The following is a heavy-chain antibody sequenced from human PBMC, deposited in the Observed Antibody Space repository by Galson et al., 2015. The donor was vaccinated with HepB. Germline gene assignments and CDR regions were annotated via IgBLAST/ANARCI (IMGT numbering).Heavy chain of an antibody. Sequence: SLRLSCAASGFTFSSYGMHWVRQAPGKGLEWVAVISYDGSNKYYADSVKGRFTISRDNSKNTLYLQMNSLRAEDTAVYYCAKAPVYELDYWGQGTLVTVSS. J-gene: IGHJ4*02. CDR2: ISYDGSNK. V-gene: IGHV3-30*18. CDR3: AKAPVYELDY. D-gene: IGHD3-3*01. CDR1: GFTFSSYG.